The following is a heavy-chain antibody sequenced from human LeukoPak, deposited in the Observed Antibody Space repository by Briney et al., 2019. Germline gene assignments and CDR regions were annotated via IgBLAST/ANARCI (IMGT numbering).Heavy chain of an antibody. CDR3: ARGLTLYYYGSGSTTNQTAYYFDY. Sequence: SETLSLTCAVYGGSFSGYYWSWIRQPPGKGLEWIGEINHSGSTNYNPSLKSRVTISVDTSKNQFSLKLSSVTAAGTAVYYCARGLTLYYYGSGSTTNQTAYYFDYWGQGTLVTVSS. J-gene: IGHJ4*02. D-gene: IGHD3-10*01. V-gene: IGHV4-34*01. CDR2: INHSGST. CDR1: GGSFSGYY.